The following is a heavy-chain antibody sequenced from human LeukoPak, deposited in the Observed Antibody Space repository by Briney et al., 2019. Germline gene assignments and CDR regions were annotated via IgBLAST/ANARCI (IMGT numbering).Heavy chain of an antibody. D-gene: IGHD3-22*01. J-gene: IGHJ4*02. CDR3: ARAHYSSFDY. V-gene: IGHV3-23*01. CDR1: GFTFSSYV. CDR2: IGGSGGST. Sequence: GGSLRLSCVASGFTFSSYVMSWVRQAPGKGLEWVSGIGGSGGSTYYADSVKGRFTISRDNSKNTLYLQMNSLRAEDTAVYYCARAHYSSFDYWGQGTLVTVSS.